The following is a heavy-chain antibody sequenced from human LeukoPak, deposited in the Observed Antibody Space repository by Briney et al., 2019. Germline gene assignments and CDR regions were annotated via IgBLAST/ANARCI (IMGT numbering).Heavy chain of an antibody. CDR1: GFTFSSYS. J-gene: IGHJ3*01. Sequence: GGSLRLSCAASGFTFSSYSMNWVRQAPGKGLEWVSSISSSSSYIYYADPVKGRFTISRDNAKNSLYLQMNSLRAEDTAVYYCARAGCSGGSCYDSWGQGTMVTVSS. D-gene: IGHD2-15*01. V-gene: IGHV3-21*01. CDR3: ARAGCSGGSCYDS. CDR2: ISSSSSYI.